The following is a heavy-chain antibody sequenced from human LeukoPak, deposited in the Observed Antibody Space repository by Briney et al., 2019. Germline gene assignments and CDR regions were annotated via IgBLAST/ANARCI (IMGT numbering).Heavy chain of an antibody. CDR1: GFTFSSYS. CDR2: ISSSSSTI. CDR3: ARDGSYLAFDI. D-gene: IGHD1-26*01. J-gene: IGHJ3*02. Sequence: PGGSLRLSCAASGFTFSSYSMNWVRQAPGKGLEWVSYISSSSSTIYYADSVKGRFTISRDNARNSLYLQMNSLRAEDTAVYYCARDGSYLAFDIWGQGTMVTVSS. V-gene: IGHV3-48*01.